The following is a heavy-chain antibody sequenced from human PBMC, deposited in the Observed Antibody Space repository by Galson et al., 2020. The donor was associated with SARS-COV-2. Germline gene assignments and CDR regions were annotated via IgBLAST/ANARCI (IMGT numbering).Heavy chain of an antibody. Sequence: TGGSLRLSCAASGFTFSSYEMNWVRQAPGKGLEWVSYISSSGSTIYYADSVKGRFTISRDNAKNSLYLQMNSLRAEDTAVYYCARGDGDDILTGWGFDIWGQGTMVTVSS. CDR3: ARGDGDDILTGWGFDI. J-gene: IGHJ3*02. D-gene: IGHD3-9*01. V-gene: IGHV3-48*03. CDR2: ISSSGSTI. CDR1: GFTFSSYE.